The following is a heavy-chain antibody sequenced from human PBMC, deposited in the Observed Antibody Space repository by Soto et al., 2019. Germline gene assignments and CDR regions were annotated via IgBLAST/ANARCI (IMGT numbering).Heavy chain of an antibody. CDR3: ARDPTTYYYDSSGDY. J-gene: IGHJ4*02. D-gene: IGHD3-22*01. CDR2: IIPIFGTA. V-gene: IGHV1-69*13. CDR1: GGTLSSYA. Sequence: SVKVSCKASGGTLSSYAISWVRQAPGQGLEWMGGIIPIFGTANYAQKFQGRVTITADESTSTAYMELSSLRSEDTAVYYCARDPTTYYYDSSGDYWGQGTLVTVSS.